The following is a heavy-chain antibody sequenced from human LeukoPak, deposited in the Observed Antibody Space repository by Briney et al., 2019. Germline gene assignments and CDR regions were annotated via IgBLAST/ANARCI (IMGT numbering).Heavy chain of an antibody. CDR1: GFTFSSYS. D-gene: IGHD3-3*01. CDR2: ISSSSSYI. V-gene: IGHV3-21*01. Sequence: PGGSLRLSCAASGFTFSSYSMNWVRQAPGKGLEWVSSISSSSSYIYYADSVKGRFTISRDNAKNSLYLQMNSLRAEDTAVYYCARGAYDFWSGPYYFDYWGQGTLVIVSS. CDR3: ARGAYDFWSGPYYFDY. J-gene: IGHJ4*02.